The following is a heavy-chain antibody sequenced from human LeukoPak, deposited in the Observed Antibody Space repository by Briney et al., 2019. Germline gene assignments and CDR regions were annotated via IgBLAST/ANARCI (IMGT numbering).Heavy chain of an antibody. CDR1: GYTFTGYY. J-gene: IGHJ5*02. V-gene: IGHV1-2*02. CDR2: INPNSGGT. Sequence: ASVKVSCKASGYTFTGYYMHWVRQAPGQGLEWMGWINPNSGGTNYAQKFQGRVTMTRDTSISTAYMELSRLRSDDMAVYYCARSGLLLWFGELFLPYNWFDPWGQGTLVTVSS. D-gene: IGHD3-10*01. CDR3: ARSGLLLWFGELFLPYNWFDP.